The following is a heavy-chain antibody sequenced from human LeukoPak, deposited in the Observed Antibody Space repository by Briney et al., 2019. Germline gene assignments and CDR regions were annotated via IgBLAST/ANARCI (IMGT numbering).Heavy chain of an antibody. CDR3: HFWSGYHGDY. J-gene: IGHJ4*02. D-gene: IGHD3-3*02. CDR2: MYHNGST. Sequence: SETLSLTCTVSGGSISSYSYYWGWIRQPPGKGLEWIGSMYHNGSTYYNPSLKSRVTISVDTSKNQFSLKLSSVTAADTAVYYCHFWSGYHGDYWGQGTLVTVSS. CDR1: GGSISSYSYY. V-gene: IGHV4-39*01.